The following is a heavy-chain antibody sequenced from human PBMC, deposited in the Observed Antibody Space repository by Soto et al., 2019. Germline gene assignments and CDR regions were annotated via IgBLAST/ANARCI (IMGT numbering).Heavy chain of an antibody. D-gene: IGHD2-2*01. J-gene: IGHJ5*02. CDR1: GGSISGGGYS. Sequence: SETLSLTCAVSGGSISGGGYSWSWIRQPPGKGLEWIGYMYHSGSTYYNPSLKSRVTISVDRSKNQFCLKLSSVTAADTAVYYCARVPDRWGQGTLVTVS. CDR3: ARVPDR. CDR2: MYHSGST. V-gene: IGHV4-30-2*01.